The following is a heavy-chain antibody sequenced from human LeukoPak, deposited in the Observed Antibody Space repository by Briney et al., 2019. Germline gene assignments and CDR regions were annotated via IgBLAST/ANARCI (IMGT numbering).Heavy chain of an antibody. CDR3: AREEPSDY. CDR2: IYHSGST. J-gene: IGHJ4*02. Sequence: SETLSLTCTVSGGSISSSSYYWGWIRQPPGKGLEWIGSIYHSGSTYYNPSLKSRVTISVDTSKNQFSLKLSSVTAADTAVYYCAREEPSDYWGQGTLVTVSS. CDR1: GGSISSSSYY. D-gene: IGHD1-14*01. V-gene: IGHV4-39*07.